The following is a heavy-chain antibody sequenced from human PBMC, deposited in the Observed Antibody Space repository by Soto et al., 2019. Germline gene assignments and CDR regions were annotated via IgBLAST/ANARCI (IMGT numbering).Heavy chain of an antibody. D-gene: IGHD6-13*01. Sequence: PGGSLRLSCAASGFTFSSYGMHWVRQAPGKGLEWVAVISYDGSNKYYADSVKGRFTISRDNSKNTLYLQMNSLRAEDTAVYYCAKVSRRVAAAGRRYYYYGLDVWGKGPTSPSPQ. CDR2: ISYDGSNK. V-gene: IGHV3-30*18. CDR3: AKVSRRVAAAGRRYYYYGLDV. J-gene: IGHJ6*04. CDR1: GFTFSSYG.